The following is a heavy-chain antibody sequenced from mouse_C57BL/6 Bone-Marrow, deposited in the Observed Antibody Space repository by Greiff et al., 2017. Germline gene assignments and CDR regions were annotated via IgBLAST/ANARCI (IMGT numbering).Heavy chain of an antibody. CDR3: ARVVITTVAPYYFDY. CDR2: TFYSGIT. D-gene: IGHD1-1*01. V-gene: IGHV3-3*01. Sequence: FPGNKLEYIGYTFYSGITYYNPSLESRTYITRDTSKNQFSLKLSSVTTEDTATYYCARVVITTVAPYYFDYWGQGTTLTVSS. J-gene: IGHJ2*01.